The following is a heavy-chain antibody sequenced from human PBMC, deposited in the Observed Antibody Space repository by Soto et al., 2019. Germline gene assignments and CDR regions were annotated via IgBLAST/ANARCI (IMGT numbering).Heavy chain of an antibody. CDR2: IIPVIAVG. CDR1: GNTLNTDT. CDR3: ALGRTGSNCYSWA. D-gene: IGHD2-15*01. J-gene: IGHJ5*02. Sequence: QVQLVQSGAEVKKPGSSVTVSCKPSGNTLNTDTITWLRQAPGQGLEWMGRIIPVIAVGNYAQKFQDRVTITADKSTTTGYMEVTSLTSEDTATYYCALGRTGSNCYSWAWGQGTQVTVSP. V-gene: IGHV1-69*02.